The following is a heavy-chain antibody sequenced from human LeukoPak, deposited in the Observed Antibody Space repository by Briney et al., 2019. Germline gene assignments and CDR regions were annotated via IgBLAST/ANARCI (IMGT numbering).Heavy chain of an antibody. Sequence: ASVKVSCKASGGTFNSYAISWVRQAPGQGLEWMGGIIPIFGTANYAQKFQGRVTITADESTSTAYMELSSLRSEDTAVYYCATGQLTYYDILTGYYKGSLVYWGQGTLVTVSS. CDR3: ATGQLTYYDILTGYYKGSLVY. J-gene: IGHJ4*02. CDR1: GGTFNSYA. CDR2: IIPIFGTA. D-gene: IGHD3-9*01. V-gene: IGHV1-69*13.